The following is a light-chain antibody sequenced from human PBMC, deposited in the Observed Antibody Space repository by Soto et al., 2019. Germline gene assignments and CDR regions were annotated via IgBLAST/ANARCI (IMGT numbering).Light chain of an antibody. Sequence: EIVMTQSPATLSVSPGERATLSCRASHRVSSYLAWYQQKPGQAPRLLIYGASSRATGIPDRFSGSGSGTDFTLTISSLEPEDFAVYYCQQRNVLPLTFGRGTKVDIK. J-gene: IGKJ4*01. V-gene: IGKV3-11*01. CDR2: GAS. CDR1: HRVSSY. CDR3: QQRNVLPLT.